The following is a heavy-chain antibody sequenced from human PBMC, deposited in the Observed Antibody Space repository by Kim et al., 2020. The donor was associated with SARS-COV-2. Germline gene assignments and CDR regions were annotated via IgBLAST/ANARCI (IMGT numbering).Heavy chain of an antibody. CDR1: GGSISSGGYY. CDR2: IYYSGST. V-gene: IGHV4-31*03. Sequence: SETLSLTCTVSGGSISSGGYYWSWIRQHPGKGLEWIGYIYYSGSTYYNPSLKSRVTISVDTSKDQFSLKLSSVTAADTAVYYCARATNDYYGSGSYLNWFDPWGQGTLVTVSS. D-gene: IGHD3-10*01. CDR3: ARATNDYYGSGSYLNWFDP. J-gene: IGHJ5*02.